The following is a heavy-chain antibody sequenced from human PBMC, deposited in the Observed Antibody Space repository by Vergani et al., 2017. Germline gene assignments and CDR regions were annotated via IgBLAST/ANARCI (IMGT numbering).Heavy chain of an antibody. CDR3: ARADLYYDILTGYYSDAFDI. D-gene: IGHD3-9*01. CDR1: GGSISSGGYS. Sequence: QLQLQESGSGLVKPSQTLSLTCAVSGGSISSGGYSWSWIRKPPGKGLEWIGYIYHSGSTYYNPSLKSRVTISVDRSKNQFSLKLSSVTAADTAVYYCARADLYYDILTGYYSDAFDIWGQGTMVTVSS. CDR2: IYHSGST. V-gene: IGHV4-30-2*01. J-gene: IGHJ3*02.